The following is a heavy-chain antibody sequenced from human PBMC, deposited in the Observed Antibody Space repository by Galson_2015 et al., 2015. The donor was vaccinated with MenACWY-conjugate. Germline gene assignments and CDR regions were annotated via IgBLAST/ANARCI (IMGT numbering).Heavy chain of an antibody. D-gene: IGHD1-1*01. Sequence: SLRLSCAASGLTFNNYWMHWVRQPPGKGLEWISYIKADGSFSNYADSVKGRFTISTDNAKNMVYLQMDGLGGEDTAVYFCARDNNWSFDSWGQGTLVTVSS. J-gene: IGHJ4*02. CDR3: ARDNNWSFDS. CDR2: IKADGSFS. V-gene: IGHV3-74*01. CDR1: GLTFNNYW.